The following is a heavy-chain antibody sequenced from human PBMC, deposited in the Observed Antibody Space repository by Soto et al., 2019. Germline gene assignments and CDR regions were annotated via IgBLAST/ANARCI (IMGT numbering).Heavy chain of an antibody. Sequence: ASVKVSCKASGYTFTNYALYWVRQAPGQRLEWMGWINAGNGNTKYSQRFQGRVTITRDTSASTAYMELSSLRSEDTAVYYCARDYSLYCRGGSCYGGYWGQGTLVTVSS. V-gene: IGHV1-3*01. CDR1: GYTFTNYA. D-gene: IGHD2-15*01. J-gene: IGHJ4*02. CDR3: ARDYSLYCRGGSCYGGY. CDR2: INAGNGNT.